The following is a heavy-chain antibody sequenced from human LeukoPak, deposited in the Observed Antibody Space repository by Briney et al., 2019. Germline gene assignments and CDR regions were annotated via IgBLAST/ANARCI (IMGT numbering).Heavy chain of an antibody. CDR2: IRERGGNT. Sequence: PGGTLRLSCAASGFTYSSYARSWVRQAPGKGLEGVSAIRERGGNTYYTDSARGRFTIHRDNYKNRLYLQMNTLRAEDTAVYYRGTGGITMMVVVITDAFDIWGEGTMVTVSS. CDR3: GTGGITMMVVVITDAFDI. V-gene: IGHV3-23*01. CDR1: GFTYSSYA. J-gene: IGHJ3*02. D-gene: IGHD3-22*01.